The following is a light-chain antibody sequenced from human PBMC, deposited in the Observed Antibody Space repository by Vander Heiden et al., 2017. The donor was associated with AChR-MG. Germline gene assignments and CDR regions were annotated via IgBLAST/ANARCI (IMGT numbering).Light chain of an antibody. CDR1: KIGRKS. CDR3: QGWDTDSDHVI. J-gene: IGLJ2*01. V-gene: IGLV3-21*02. CDR2: EDS. Sequence: SYVLTQPPSVSVAPGQTARLTCGGDKIGRKSVDWYQKKPGQAPVLVVYEDSARPSDIPERISGSNSVNTATLTISGVEAGDEADYYCQGWDTDSDHVIFGGGTKLTVL.